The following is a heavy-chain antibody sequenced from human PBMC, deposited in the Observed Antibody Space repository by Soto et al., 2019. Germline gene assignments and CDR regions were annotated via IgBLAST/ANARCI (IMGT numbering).Heavy chain of an antibody. D-gene: IGHD3-3*01. CDR2: INHSGST. CDR1: GGSFSGYY. V-gene: IGHV4-34*01. CDR3: ARSRQLFWSGYSLYYFDY. J-gene: IGHJ4*02. Sequence: ASENLFLTFAVYGGSFSGYYWGWVRQPPGKGLEWIGEINHSGSTNYNPSLKSRVTISVDTSKNQFSLKLSSVTAADTAVYYCARSRQLFWSGYSLYYFDYWGQGTLVTVSS.